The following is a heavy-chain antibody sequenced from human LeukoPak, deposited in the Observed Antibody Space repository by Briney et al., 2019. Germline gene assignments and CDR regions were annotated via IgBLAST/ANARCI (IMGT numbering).Heavy chain of an antibody. CDR1: GFTFSDYS. CDR3: TRDPIAAAASGGVN. D-gene: IGHD6-13*01. V-gene: IGHV3-21*04. CDR2: ITSRSSYM. J-gene: IGHJ4*02. Sequence: GGSLRLSCAASGFTFSDYSMNWVRQAPGKGLEWVSSITSRSSYMYYGDSVKGRFTISRDNAKNSLYLQMNSLRAEDTAVYYCTRDPIAAAASGGVNWGQGTLVTVSS.